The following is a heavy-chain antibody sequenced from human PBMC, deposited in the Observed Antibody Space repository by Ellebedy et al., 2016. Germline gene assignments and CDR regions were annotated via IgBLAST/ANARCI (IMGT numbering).Heavy chain of an antibody. J-gene: IGHJ5*02. CDR1: GFTLSIYV. CDR3: ARGGPGSVNWFDL. CDR2: ISEYGDRT. V-gene: IGHV3-23*01. D-gene: IGHD3-10*01. Sequence: GESLKISXEVSGFTLSIYVMSWVRQAPGKGLEWVSGISEYGDRTYYGDSVKGRFTISRDNSNKTLFLQMNSLRDEDTATYYCARGGPGSVNWFDLWGQGTLVTVSS.